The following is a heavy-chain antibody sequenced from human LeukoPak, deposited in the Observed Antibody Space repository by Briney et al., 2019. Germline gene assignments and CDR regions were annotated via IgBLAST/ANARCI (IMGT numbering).Heavy chain of an antibody. CDR2: IYDSGST. Sequence: SETLSLTCTVSGGSISSYYWSWIRQPPGKGLEWIGFIYDSGSTNYNPSLKSRVTISVDTSKNQFSLKLRSVTAADTAVYYCARLGAAPSDYWGQGTLVTVSS. V-gene: IGHV4-59*01. CDR3: ARLGAAPSDY. CDR1: GGSISSYY. D-gene: IGHD3-10*01. J-gene: IGHJ4*02.